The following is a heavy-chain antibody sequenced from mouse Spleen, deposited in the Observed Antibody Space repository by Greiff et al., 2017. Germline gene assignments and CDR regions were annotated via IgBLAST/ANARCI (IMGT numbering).Heavy chain of an antibody. CDR1: GFTFSSFG. CDR3: ARYGYDGFDY. J-gene: IGHJ2*01. Sequence: EVQGVESGGGLVQPGGSRKLSCAASGFTFSSFGMNWVRQAPEKGLEGVAYISSGSSTIYYADTVKGRFTISRDNPKNTLSLQMSSRRSEDTAMDDCARYGYDGFDYWGQGTTLTVSS. D-gene: IGHD2-2*01. CDR2: ISSGSSTI. V-gene: IGHV5-17*02.